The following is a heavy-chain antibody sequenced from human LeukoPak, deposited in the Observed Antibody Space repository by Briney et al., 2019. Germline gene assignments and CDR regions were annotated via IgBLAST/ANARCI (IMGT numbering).Heavy chain of an antibody. CDR3: AGAPSYSSKVVFDP. V-gene: IGHV1-2*02. D-gene: IGHD6-13*01. CDR2: INPNSGGT. Sequence: ASVKVSCKASGYTLTGFYMLWVRQAPGQGLEWMGWINPNSGGTNYAQKFQGRVTMTRDTSISSAYMELSRLRSDDTAVYYCAGAPSYSSKVVFDPWGQGTLVTVSS. J-gene: IGHJ5*02. CDR1: GYTLTGFY.